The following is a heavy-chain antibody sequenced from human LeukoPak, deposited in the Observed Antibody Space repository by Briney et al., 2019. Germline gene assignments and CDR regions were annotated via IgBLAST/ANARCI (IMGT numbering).Heavy chain of an antibody. J-gene: IGHJ6*03. Sequence: SVKVSCKASGGTFSSYAISWVRQAPGQGLEWMGGIIPIFGTANYAQKFQGRVTITADKSTSTAYMELSSLRSEDTAVYYCARGSLGYCSGGSCYRPGNYCYMDVWGKGTTVTVSS. V-gene: IGHV1-69*06. CDR1: GGTFSSYA. CDR2: IIPIFGTA. CDR3: ARGSLGYCSGGSCYRPGNYCYMDV. D-gene: IGHD2-15*01.